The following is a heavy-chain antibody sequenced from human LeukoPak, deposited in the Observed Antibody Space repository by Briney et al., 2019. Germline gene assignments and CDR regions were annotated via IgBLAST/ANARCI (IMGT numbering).Heavy chain of an antibody. J-gene: IGHJ4*02. V-gene: IGHV1-18*01. D-gene: IGHD6-19*01. Sequence: ASVKVSCKASGYTFTSYGISWVRQAPGQGLEWMGWISAYNGNTIYAQKLQGRVTMTTDTSTSTAYMELRSLRSDDTAVYYCARLAYLAVAGNFDYWGQGTLVTVSS. CDR2: ISAYNGNT. CDR3: ARLAYLAVAGNFDY. CDR1: GYTFTSYG.